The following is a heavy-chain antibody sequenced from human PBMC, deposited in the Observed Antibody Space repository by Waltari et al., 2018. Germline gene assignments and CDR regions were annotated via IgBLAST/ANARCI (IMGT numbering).Heavy chain of an antibody. CDR3: SRHYCSGGSCYLGYFDY. D-gene: IGHD2-15*01. J-gene: IGHJ4*02. CDR2: IYSGGST. V-gene: IGHV3-53*01. CDR1: GFTIRTNY. Sequence: EVQLVESGGGLIQPGRSLRLSCAASGFTIRTNYMSWVRQATGKGLEVVSVIYSGGSTNYADSVKGLFTISRDNAKNTLYLRMNSLRAEDTAVYYCSRHYCSGGSCYLGYFDYWGQGILVTVSS.